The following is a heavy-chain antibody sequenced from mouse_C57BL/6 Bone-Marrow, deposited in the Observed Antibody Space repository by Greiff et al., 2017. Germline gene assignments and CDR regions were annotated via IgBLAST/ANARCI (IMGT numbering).Heavy chain of an antibody. V-gene: IGHV1-62-2*01. CDR2: FHPGSGSI. Sequence: VQLQQSGAELVKPGASVKLSCKASGYTFTEYTIHGVKRRSGQGLEWSGCFHPGSGSIKYNEKFKEKATLTADKSSSTVYMEHSRLTSEDSAVYFCVRHEGPLGNYPDWYFDVWGTGTTVTVSS. CDR3: VRHEGPLGNYPDWYFDV. J-gene: IGHJ1*03. D-gene: IGHD2-1*01. CDR1: GYTFTEYT.